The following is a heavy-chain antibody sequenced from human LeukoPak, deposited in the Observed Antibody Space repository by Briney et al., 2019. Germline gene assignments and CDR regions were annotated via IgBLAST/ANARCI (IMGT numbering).Heavy chain of an antibody. V-gene: IGHV3-30*04. J-gene: IGHJ4*03. CDR3: ARAGGTIVRGLDY. D-gene: IGHD3-10*01. CDR2: ISYDENNK. CDR1: GFTFSSYA. Sequence: SGGSLRLSCAASGFTFSSYAMHWVRQAPGKGLEWMAVISYDENNKYYADSAKGRFTISGDNSKNTLYLQINSLGAEDTAVYYCARAGGTIVRGLDYWGQGTPVTVSS.